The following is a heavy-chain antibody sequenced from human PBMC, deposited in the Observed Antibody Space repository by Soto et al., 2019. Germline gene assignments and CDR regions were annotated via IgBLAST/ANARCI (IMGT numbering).Heavy chain of an antibody. J-gene: IGHJ4*02. CDR3: ARAYVDIVATNPIDY. CDR1: GGTFSSYS. Sequence: SVKVSCKASGGTFSSYSISWVRQAPGQGLEWMGGIIPIFGTANYAQKFQGRVTITADESTSTAYMELSSLRSEDTAVYYCARAYVDIVATNPIDYWGQGTLVTVSS. V-gene: IGHV1-69*13. CDR2: IIPIFGTA. D-gene: IGHD5-12*01.